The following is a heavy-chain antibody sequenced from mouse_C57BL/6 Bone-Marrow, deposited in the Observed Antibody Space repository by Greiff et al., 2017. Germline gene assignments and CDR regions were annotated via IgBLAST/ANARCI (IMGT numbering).Heavy chain of an antibody. J-gene: IGHJ2*01. Sequence: VQLQQPGAELVKPGASVKLSCKASGYTFTSYWMHWVKQRPGQGLEWIGMIHPNSGSTNYNEKSKSKATLTVDKSSSTAYMQLSSLTSEDSAVYYCARRAPFYYGNSYYFDYWGQGTTLTVSS. V-gene: IGHV1-64*01. D-gene: IGHD2-1*01. CDR1: GYTFTSYW. CDR2: IHPNSGST. CDR3: ARRAPFYYGNSYYFDY.